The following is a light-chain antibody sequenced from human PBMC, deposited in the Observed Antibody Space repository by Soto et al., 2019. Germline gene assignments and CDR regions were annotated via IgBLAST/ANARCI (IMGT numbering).Light chain of an antibody. CDR2: DAY. J-gene: IGKJ1*01. V-gene: IGKV3-11*01. CDR3: QQYGSSPWT. Sequence: EVVLTKSPVTLSLSPGERATLSCRASQSFRGLLAWYQQKPGQAPRLLIYDAYNRATGIPPRFSGSGSGTDFTLTISSLEPEDFAVYYCQQYGSSPWTFGQGTKVDVK. CDR1: QSFRGL.